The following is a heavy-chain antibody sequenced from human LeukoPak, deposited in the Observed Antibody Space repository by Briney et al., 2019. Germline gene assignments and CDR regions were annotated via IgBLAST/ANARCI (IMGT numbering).Heavy chain of an antibody. CDR3: VRSTQQYSSGWYEDAFEI. CDR1: VYTFTDYV. Sequence: ASSVKVSCKCSVYTFTDYVISWVRQARGQGIEWMGGRHAFNGDTNYAYEFQDRATVNTDTSTRKAYMEMSSLRSDDTAGYFCVRSTQQYSSGWYEDAFEICGQGTVVTV. J-gene: IGHJ3*02. CDR2: RHAFNGDT. D-gene: IGHD6-19*01. V-gene: IGHV1-18*01.